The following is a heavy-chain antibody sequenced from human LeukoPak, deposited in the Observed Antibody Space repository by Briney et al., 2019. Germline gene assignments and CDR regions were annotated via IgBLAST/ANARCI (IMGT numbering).Heavy chain of an antibody. D-gene: IGHD5-18*01. J-gene: IGHJ4*02. V-gene: IGHV3-23*01. Sequence: GGSLRLSCAASGFTFSSYAMSWVRQAPGKGLEWVPAISGSGGSTYYADSVKGRFTISRDNSKNTLYLQMNSLRAEDTAVYYCAKDSAGYSYANFDYWGQGTLVTVSS. CDR3: AKDSAGYSYANFDY. CDR1: GFTFSSYA. CDR2: ISGSGGST.